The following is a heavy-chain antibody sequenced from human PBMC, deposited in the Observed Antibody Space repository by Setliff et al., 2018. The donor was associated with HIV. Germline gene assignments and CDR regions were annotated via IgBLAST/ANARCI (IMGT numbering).Heavy chain of an antibody. D-gene: IGHD5-12*01. CDR3: ARVGEMATIGYSYYYMDV. Sequence: SVKVSCKASGVTFRRFAFSWVRQAPGQGLEWMGGIIPMFGTTNYAQKFQGRVTITADESTSTAYMELTSLRFEDTAVYYCARVGEMATIGYSYYYMDVWGKGTTVTVS. J-gene: IGHJ6*03. V-gene: IGHV1-69*13. CDR2: IIPMFGTT. CDR1: GVTFRRFA.